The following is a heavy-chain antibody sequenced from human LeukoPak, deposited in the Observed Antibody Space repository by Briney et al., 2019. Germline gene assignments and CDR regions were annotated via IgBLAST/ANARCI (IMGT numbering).Heavy chain of an antibody. CDR3: ARDIVVVVAATSLDYYYYMDV. V-gene: IGHV1-2*02. J-gene: IGHJ6*03. Sequence: GASVKVSCKASGYTCTGYYMHWVRQAPGQGLEWMGWINPNSGGTNYAQKFQGRVTMTRDTSISTAYMELSRLRSDDTAVYYCARDIVVVVAATSLDYYYYMDVWGKGTTVTVSS. D-gene: IGHD2-15*01. CDR1: GYTCTGYY. CDR2: INPNSGGT.